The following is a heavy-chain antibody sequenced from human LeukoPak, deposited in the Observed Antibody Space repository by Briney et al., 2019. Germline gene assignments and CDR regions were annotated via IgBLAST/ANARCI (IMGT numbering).Heavy chain of an antibody. D-gene: IGHD3-10*01. CDR3: AKELLSIWFGELLFFDY. CDR1: GFTFSDYY. CDR2: ISGSGGST. V-gene: IGHV3-23*01. Sequence: PGGSLRLSCAASGFTFSDYYMSWIRQAPGKGLEWVSAISGSGGSTYYADSVKGRFTISRDNSKNTLYLQMNSLRAEDTAVYYCAKELLSIWFGELLFFDYWGQGTLVTVSS. J-gene: IGHJ4*02.